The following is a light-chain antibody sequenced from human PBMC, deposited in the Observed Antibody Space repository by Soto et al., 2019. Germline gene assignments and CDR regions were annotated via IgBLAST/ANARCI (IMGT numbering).Light chain of an antibody. Sequence: QSALTQPASVSGSPGQSITISCTGTSSDVGAYDFVSWYQQYPDKAPKLMIYEVSNRPSGVSNRFSGSKFAYTANLTISGLQAEDEADYYCCSYAGSSTPLIFGTGTKVTVL. CDR2: EVS. J-gene: IGLJ1*01. V-gene: IGLV2-14*03. CDR1: SSDVGAYDF. CDR3: CSYAGSSTPLI.